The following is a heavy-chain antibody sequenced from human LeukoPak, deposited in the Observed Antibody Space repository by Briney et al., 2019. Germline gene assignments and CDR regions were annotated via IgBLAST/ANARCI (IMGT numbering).Heavy chain of an antibody. D-gene: IGHD5-12*01. J-gene: IGHJ4*02. CDR2: ISSSGSYI. CDR1: GFTFSSYS. CDR3: AREVVATIDY. V-gene: IGHV3-21*01. Sequence: PGGSLRLSCAASGFTFSSYSMNWVRQAPGKGLEWVSSISSSGSYIYYADSVKGRFTISRDNAKNSLYLQMNSLRAEDTAVYYCAREVVATIDYWGQGTLVTVSS.